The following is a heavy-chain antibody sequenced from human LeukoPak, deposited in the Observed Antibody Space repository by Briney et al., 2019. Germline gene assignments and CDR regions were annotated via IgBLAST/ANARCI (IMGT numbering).Heavy chain of an antibody. CDR2: ISGIGGST. D-gene: IGHD4-17*01. V-gene: IGHV3-23*01. CDR1: GFTFSSYA. CDR3: AKEGDYGYWYFDL. Sequence: SGGSLRLSCAASGFTFSSYAMTWVRQPPGKGLEWVSAISGIGGSTYYADSVKGRFTISRDNSKNTLYLQMNSLRAEDTAVYYCAKEGDYGYWYFDLWGRSTLVTVSS. J-gene: IGHJ2*01.